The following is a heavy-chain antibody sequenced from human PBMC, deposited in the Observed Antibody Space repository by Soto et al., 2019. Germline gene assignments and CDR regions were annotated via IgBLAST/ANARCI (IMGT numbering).Heavy chain of an antibody. CDR2: VGNDGSVT. D-gene: IGHD5-12*01. J-gene: IGHJ2*01. V-gene: IGHV3-33*03. Sequence: QVQLVESGGGVVQPGRSLRLSCAAYGFTFSSYGIHWVRQTPGKGLEWVAVVGNDGSVTFDADSVKGRFTLSRDNSKTTMYLQMNSPRVEDTAVYYCAKESTEVASPWYFDLWGRGSLGTVSP. CDR3: AKESTEVASPWYFDL. CDR1: GFTFSSYG.